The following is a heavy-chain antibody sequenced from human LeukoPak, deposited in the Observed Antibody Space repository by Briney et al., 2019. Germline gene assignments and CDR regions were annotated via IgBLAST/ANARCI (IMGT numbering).Heavy chain of an antibody. Sequence: SETLFLTCTVSGGSISSGSHYWSWIRQPAGKGLEWIGRIYTSGSTNYNPSLKSRVTISVDTSKNQFSLKLSSVTAADTAVYYCARERRKNSGSYGAFDIWGQGTMVTVSS. V-gene: IGHV4-61*02. J-gene: IGHJ3*02. D-gene: IGHD1-26*01. CDR3: ARERRKNSGSYGAFDI. CDR2: IYTSGST. CDR1: GGSISSGSHY.